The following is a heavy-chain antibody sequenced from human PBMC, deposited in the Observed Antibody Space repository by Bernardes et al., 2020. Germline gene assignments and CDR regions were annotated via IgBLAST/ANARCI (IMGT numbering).Heavy chain of an antibody. J-gene: IGHJ4*02. CDR3: ARDLGEDGYNYFDY. V-gene: IGHV4-59*01. Sequence: SETLSRTCTVSGGSIRSYYWSWIRQPPGQGLEWIGYIYYSGSTNYNPSLKSRVTISVDTSKNQFSLKLSSVTAADTAVYYCARDLGEDGYNYFDYWGRGTLVTVSS. D-gene: IGHD5-12*01. CDR1: GGSIRSYY. CDR2: IYYSGST.